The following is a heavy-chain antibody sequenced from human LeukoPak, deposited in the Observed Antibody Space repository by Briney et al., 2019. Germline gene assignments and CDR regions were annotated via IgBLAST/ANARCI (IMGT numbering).Heavy chain of an antibody. V-gene: IGHV1-69*04. CDR3: ARYRDYYGSGSSAGMDV. Sequence: GASVKVSCKASGGTFSSYAISWVRQAPGQGLEWMGRIIPILGIANYAQKFQGRVTITADKPTSTAYMELSSLRSEDTAVYYCARYRDYYGSGSSAGMDVWGQGTTVTVSS. J-gene: IGHJ6*02. D-gene: IGHD3-10*01. CDR1: GGTFSSYA. CDR2: IIPILGIA.